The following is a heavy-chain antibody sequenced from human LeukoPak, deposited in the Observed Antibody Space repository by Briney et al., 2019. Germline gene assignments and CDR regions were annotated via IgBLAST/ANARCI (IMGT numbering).Heavy chain of an antibody. CDR3: ARDLAVHGSGSYYAPVEYYYYGMDV. CDR2: ISSSSSTI. V-gene: IGHV3-48*04. CDR1: GFTFSSYS. Sequence: GGSLRLSCAASGFTFSSYSMNWVRQAPGKGLEWVSYISSSSSTIYYADSVKGRFTISRDNAKNSLYLQMNSLRAEDTAVYYCARDLAVHGSGSYYAPVEYYYYGMDVWGQGTTVTVSS. D-gene: IGHD3-10*01. J-gene: IGHJ6*02.